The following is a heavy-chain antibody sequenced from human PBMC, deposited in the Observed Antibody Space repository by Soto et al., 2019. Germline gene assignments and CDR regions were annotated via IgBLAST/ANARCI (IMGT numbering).Heavy chain of an antibody. J-gene: IGHJ5*02. Sequence: QVQLVQSGAEVKKPGASVKVSCKASGYTFTTYDLSWVRQAPGQGLEWMGWISPYSGNTKYAQKVQGRVTMTTDTSTNTAYVELRSLRSDDTAVYYCAREMSGYSHTFDPWGQGTLVTVSS. V-gene: IGHV1-18*01. CDR3: AREMSGYSHTFDP. CDR1: GYTFTTYD. CDR2: ISPYSGNT. D-gene: IGHD4-4*01.